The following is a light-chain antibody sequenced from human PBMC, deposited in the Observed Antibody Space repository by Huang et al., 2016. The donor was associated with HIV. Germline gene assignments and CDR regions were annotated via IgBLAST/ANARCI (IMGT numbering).Light chain of an antibody. Sequence: EIVMTQSPATLSVSPGERATLSCRASQSVNSNLAWYQHKPGQAPRLLIYGAATRATGSPARFSGSGSGTEFALTISSLQSEDFAVYYCQQYDNWPPYTFGQGTKLEIK. J-gene: IGKJ2*01. CDR3: QQYDNWPPYT. CDR1: QSVNSN. CDR2: GAA. V-gene: IGKV3-15*01.